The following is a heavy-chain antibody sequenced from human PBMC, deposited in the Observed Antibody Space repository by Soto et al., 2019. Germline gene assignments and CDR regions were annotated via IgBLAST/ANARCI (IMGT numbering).Heavy chain of an antibody. V-gene: IGHV3-74*01. Sequence: EVQLVESGGGLVQPGGSLRLSCAASGFTFGNYWMYWVRQAPGKGLVWVSRINSDGSVSSYADSVKGRLTISSDNVKNTLDLQMDSLSVEDTAVYYCARGDCVGGTCYSLAGSFYYYIDVWGKGTTVTVFS. J-gene: IGHJ6*03. D-gene: IGHD2-15*01. CDR3: ARGDCVGGTCYSLAGSFYYYIDV. CDR1: GFTFGNYW. CDR2: INSDGSVS.